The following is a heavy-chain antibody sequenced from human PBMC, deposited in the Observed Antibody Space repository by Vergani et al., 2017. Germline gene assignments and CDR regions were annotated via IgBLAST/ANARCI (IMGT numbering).Heavy chain of an antibody. Sequence: QVQLQESGPGLVKPSETLSLTCTVSGGSVSSGSYYWSWIRQPAGKGLEWIGYIYYSGSTNYNPSLKSRVTISVETSKNQFSLKLSSVTAADTAVYYCARWLITMVRGYFDYWGQGTLVTVSS. J-gene: IGHJ4*02. V-gene: IGHV4-61*10. CDR1: GGSVSSGSYY. CDR3: ARWLITMVRGYFDY. CDR2: IYYSGST. D-gene: IGHD3-10*01.